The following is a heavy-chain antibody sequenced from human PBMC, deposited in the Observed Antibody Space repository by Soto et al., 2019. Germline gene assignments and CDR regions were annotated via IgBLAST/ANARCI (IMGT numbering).Heavy chain of an antibody. J-gene: IGHJ4*02. Sequence: QVQLQESGPGLVKPSQTLSLTCTVSGGSITSSGYYWSWIRQHPGEGLEWIGFTSNSGSTSYNPSLNRRVTISVDTSSNQFSLNLKAVTAADTAVYYCARGGGGTKVDYWGQGTLVTVPP. V-gene: IGHV4-31*03. CDR3: ARGGGGTKVDY. CDR1: GGSITSSGYY. D-gene: IGHD1-1*01. CDR2: TSNSGST.